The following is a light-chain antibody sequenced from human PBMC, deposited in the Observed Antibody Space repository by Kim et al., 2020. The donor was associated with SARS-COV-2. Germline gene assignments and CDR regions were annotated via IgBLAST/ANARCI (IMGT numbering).Light chain of an antibody. CDR3: CSYAGSSPWV. V-gene: IGLV2-23*01. CDR2: EGS. Sequence: GQSITISCTGTSSDVGSYNLVSWYQQHPGKAPKLMIYEGSKRPSGVSNRFSGSKSGNTASLTISGLQAEDEADYYCCSYAGSSPWVFGVGTQLTVL. CDR1: SSDVGSYNL. J-gene: IGLJ3*02.